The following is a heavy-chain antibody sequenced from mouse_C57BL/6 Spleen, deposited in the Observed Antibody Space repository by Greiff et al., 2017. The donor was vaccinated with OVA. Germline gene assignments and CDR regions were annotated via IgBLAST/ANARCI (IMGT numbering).Heavy chain of an antibody. D-gene: IGHD1-1*01. J-gene: IGHJ1*03. Sequence: EVQLQQSGPELVKPGASVKIPCKASGYTFTDYNMDWVKQSHGKSLEWIGDINPNNGGTIYNQKFKGKATLTVDKSSSTAYMELRSLTSEDTAVYYCASRVITTVVENWYFDVWGTGTTVTVSS. CDR3: ASRVITTVVENWYFDV. V-gene: IGHV1-18*01. CDR1: GYTFTDYN. CDR2: INPNNGGT.